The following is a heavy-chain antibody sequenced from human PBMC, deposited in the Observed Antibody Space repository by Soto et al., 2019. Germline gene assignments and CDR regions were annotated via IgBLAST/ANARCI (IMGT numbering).Heavy chain of an antibody. CDR1: GGSVSSSRYY. Sequence: QVQLQESGPGLVKPSETLSLTCTVSGGSVSSSRYYWSWIRQPPGKGLEWIGYIYYSGTTNYNPSHKCGVTISIDTSKNQFSLKLSYVTAADTAVYYCARDGLSYDLGSSDWGQGTLVTVSS. CDR3: ARDGLSYDLGSSD. V-gene: IGHV4-61*01. D-gene: IGHD3-10*01. J-gene: IGHJ4*02. CDR2: IYYSGTT.